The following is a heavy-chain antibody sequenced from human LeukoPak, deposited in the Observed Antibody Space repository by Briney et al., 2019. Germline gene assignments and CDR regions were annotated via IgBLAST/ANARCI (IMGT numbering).Heavy chain of an antibody. V-gene: IGHV3-73*01. CDR1: GFTFSGSA. CDR2: MRSKTNGFAT. Sequence: QSGGSLRLSCAASGFTFSGSAMHWVRQAPGKGLEWVGRMRSKTNGFATTYGASVQGRFTISRDDSKNTAYLQMSNLETQDTAVYYCMVLWQQLVPVIQWGQGTLVIVSS. CDR3: MVLWQQLVPVIQ. D-gene: IGHD6-13*01. J-gene: IGHJ4*02.